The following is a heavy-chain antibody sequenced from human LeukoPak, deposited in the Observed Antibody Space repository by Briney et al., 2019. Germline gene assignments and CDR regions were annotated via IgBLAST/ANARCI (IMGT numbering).Heavy chain of an antibody. J-gene: IGHJ4*02. CDR2: IWYDGTNE. D-gene: IGHD3-10*01. Sequence: GRSLRLSCAASGFTFSNYGMHWVRQAPGKGLEWVALIWYDGTNEYYADSVKGRFTISRDNSKNTLYLQMNSLRAEDTAVYYCARESYGSGSYLDYWGQGTLDTVSS. V-gene: IGHV3-33*01. CDR3: ARESYGSGSYLDY. CDR1: GFTFSNYG.